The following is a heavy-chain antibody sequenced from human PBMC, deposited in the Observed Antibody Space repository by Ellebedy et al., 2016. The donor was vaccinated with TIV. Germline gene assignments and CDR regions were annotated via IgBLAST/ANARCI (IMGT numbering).Heavy chain of an antibody. J-gene: IGHJ3*02. D-gene: IGHD5-18*01. V-gene: IGHV3-33*01. Sequence: PGGSLRLSCEASGFTLSNFGMHWVRQSPGKGLEWVAVMGYGPTNIYYAASVKGRFTISRDNSKNTLYLQMSSLRPEDTAVYYCASLRGYNYGINPSGAFDIWGLGTMVAVSS. CDR2: MGYGPTNI. CDR3: ASLRGYNYGINPSGAFDI. CDR1: GFTLSNFG.